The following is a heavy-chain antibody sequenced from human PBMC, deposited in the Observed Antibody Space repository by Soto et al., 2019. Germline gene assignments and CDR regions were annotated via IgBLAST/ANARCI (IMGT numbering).Heavy chain of an antibody. CDR3: ARSVHLPGTGAAAQDHYVMDF. CDR2: IIPIFGTA. J-gene: IGHJ6*02. Sequence: SVKVSCKASGGTFSSYAISWVRQAPGQGLEWMGGIIPIFGTANYAQKFQGRVTITADESTSTAYMELSSLRSEDTAVYYCARSVHLPGTGAAAQDHYVMDFRGQGTSVIVSS. CDR1: GGTFSSYA. D-gene: IGHD6-13*01. V-gene: IGHV1-69*13.